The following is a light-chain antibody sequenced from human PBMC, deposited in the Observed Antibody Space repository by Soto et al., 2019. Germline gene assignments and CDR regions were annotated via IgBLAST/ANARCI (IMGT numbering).Light chain of an antibody. CDR3: GTWDSSLSVVV. Sequence: QSVLTQPPSVSAAPGQKVFISCSGSSSNIGSNYVSWYQQLPKTAPRLLIYDNNQRPSGIPDRFSGSKSGTSATLGIAGLQTGYEADYYCGTWDSSLSVVVFGGGTKVTVL. J-gene: IGLJ2*01. V-gene: IGLV1-51*01. CDR2: DNN. CDR1: SSNIGSNY.